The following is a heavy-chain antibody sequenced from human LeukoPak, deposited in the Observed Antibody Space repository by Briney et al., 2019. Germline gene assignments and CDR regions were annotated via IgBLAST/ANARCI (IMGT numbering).Heavy chain of an antibody. J-gene: IGHJ4*02. CDR3: AKPILRSGYSSSWYSGAFDY. V-gene: IGHV3-30*02. CDR2: IRYDGSNK. CDR1: GFTFSSYG. D-gene: IGHD6-13*01. Sequence: GGSLRLSCAASGFTFSSYGMHWVRQAPGKGLEWVAFIRYDGSNKYYADSVKGRLTISRDNSKNTLYLQMNSLRAEDTAVYYCAKPILRSGYSSSWYSGAFDYWGQGTLVTVSS.